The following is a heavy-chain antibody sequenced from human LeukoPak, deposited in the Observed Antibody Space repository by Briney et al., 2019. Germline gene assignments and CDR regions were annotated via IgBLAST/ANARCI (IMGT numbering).Heavy chain of an antibody. D-gene: IGHD3-16*01. J-gene: IGHJ6*03. Sequence: PGGSLRFSCAASGFTFSSYAMHWVRQAPGKGLEWVAVISYDGSNKYYADSVKGRFTISRDNSKNTLYLQMNSLRAEDTAVYYCAKGMLNYYYMDAWGKGTTVTVSS. CDR2: ISYDGSNK. V-gene: IGHV3-30-3*01. CDR1: GFTFSSYA. CDR3: AKGMLNYYYMDA.